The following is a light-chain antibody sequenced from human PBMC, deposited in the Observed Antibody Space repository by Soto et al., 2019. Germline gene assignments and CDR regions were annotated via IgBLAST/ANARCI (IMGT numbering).Light chain of an antibody. Sequence: DIQMTQSPSTLSASVGDRVTITCRASQNIRNWLAWYQQKPGKVPNPLIYDAASLKSGVLARFSGSGSGTEFTLTISSLQPDDFATYFCQQYTGTFGQGTKVDIK. J-gene: IGKJ1*01. V-gene: IGKV1-5*01. CDR3: QQYTGT. CDR2: DAA. CDR1: QNIRNW.